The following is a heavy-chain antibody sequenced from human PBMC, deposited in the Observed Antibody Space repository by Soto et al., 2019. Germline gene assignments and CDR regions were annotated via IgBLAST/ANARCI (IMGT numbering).Heavy chain of an antibody. V-gene: IGHV3-23*01. J-gene: IGHJ4*02. Sequence: GGSLRLPCSASWFPFSSYAISLVRPATGKGLEWVSAISGSGGSTYYADSVKGRFTISRDNSKNTLYLQIISLRAEDTAVYYCAKDLRPDGVWDFDYWGQGTLVTVSS. CDR1: WFPFSSYA. CDR2: ISGSGGST. D-gene: IGHD4-17*01. CDR3: AKDLRPDGVWDFDY.